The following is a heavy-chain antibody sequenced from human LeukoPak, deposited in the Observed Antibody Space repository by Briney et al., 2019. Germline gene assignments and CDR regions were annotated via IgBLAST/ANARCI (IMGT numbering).Heavy chain of an antibody. CDR3: AIYAGEPGDY. D-gene: IGHD3-16*01. J-gene: IGHJ4*02. V-gene: IGHV3-48*03. CDR1: GFISGFTFSGFE. CDR2: ISTSGSTI. Sequence: GGSLRVSCAASGFISGFTFSGFEMNWVRQAPGKGLEWPSYISTSGSTIYYADSVKGRFPISRDNAQNSLFLQINSLRAEDTAIYYCAIYAGEPGDYWGQGTLVTVSS.